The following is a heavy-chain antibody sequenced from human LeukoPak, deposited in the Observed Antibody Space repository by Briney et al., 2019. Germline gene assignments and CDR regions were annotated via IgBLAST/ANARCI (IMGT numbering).Heavy chain of an antibody. D-gene: IGHD2-15*01. CDR3: ARAGPGYCSGSSCFDY. Sequence: SETLSRTCTDSGGSISGCYWSWIRQHPGQGLEWIGYIYYSGSTNYNPSLKSRVTISLDTSKNQFSLKLSSVTAADTAVYYCARAGPGYCSGSSCFDYWGQGTLVTVSS. CDR2: IYYSGST. CDR1: GGSISGCY. J-gene: IGHJ4*02. V-gene: IGHV4-59*01.